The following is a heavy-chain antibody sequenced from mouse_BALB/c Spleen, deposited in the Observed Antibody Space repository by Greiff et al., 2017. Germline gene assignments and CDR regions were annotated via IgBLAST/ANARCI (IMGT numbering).Heavy chain of an antibody. J-gene: IGHJ4*01. D-gene: IGHD1-1*01. CDR3: ARDLYYYGSTGYYAMDY. Sequence: EVKLMESGGGLVQPGGSLRLSCATSGFTFTDYYMSWVRQPPGKALEWLGFIRNKANGYTTEYSASVKGRFTISRDNSQSILYLQMNTLRAEDSATYYCARDLYYYGSTGYYAMDYWGQGTSVTVSS. CDR1: GFTFTDYY. CDR2: IRNKANGYTT. V-gene: IGHV7-3*02.